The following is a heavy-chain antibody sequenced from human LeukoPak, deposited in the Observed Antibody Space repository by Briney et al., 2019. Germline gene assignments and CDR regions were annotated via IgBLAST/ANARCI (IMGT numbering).Heavy chain of an antibody. CDR3: ARESTRSVDY. D-gene: IGHD6-25*01. CDR1: GFTFSSYA. CDR2: ISYDGSNK. J-gene: IGHJ4*02. Sequence: GGSLRLSCAASGFTFSSYAMSWVRQAPGKGLEWVAVISYDGSNKYYADSVKGRFTISRDNSKNTLYLQMNSLRAEDTAMYYCARESTRSVDYWGQGTLVTVSS. V-gene: IGHV3-30-3*01.